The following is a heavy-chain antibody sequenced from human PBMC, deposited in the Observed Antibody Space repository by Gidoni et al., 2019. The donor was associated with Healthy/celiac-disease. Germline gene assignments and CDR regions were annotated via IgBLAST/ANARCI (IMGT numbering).Heavy chain of an antibody. CDR2: ISYDGSNK. V-gene: IGHV3-30-3*01. CDR1: GFTFSSYA. D-gene: IGHD3-3*01. J-gene: IGHJ4*02. CDR3: ARELRFLEWLFIGD. Sequence: QVQLVESGGGVVQPGRSLRLSCAASGFTFSSYAMHWVRQAPGKGLEWVAVISYDGSNKYYADSVKGRFTISRDNSKNTLYLQMNSLRAEDTAVYYCARELRFLEWLFIGDWGQGTLVTVSS.